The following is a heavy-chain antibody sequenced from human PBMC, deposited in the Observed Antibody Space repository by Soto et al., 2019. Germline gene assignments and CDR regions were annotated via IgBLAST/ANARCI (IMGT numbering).Heavy chain of an antibody. CDR2: ISYDGSNK. CDR1: GFTFSSYA. V-gene: IGHV3-30-3*01. Sequence: GGSLRLSCAASGFTFSSYAMHWVRQAPGKGLEWVAVISYDGSNKYYADSVKGRFTISRDNSKNTLYLQMNSLRAEDTAVYYCARPYYDFWSGQSFYGMDVWGQGTTVTVSS. CDR3: ARPYYDFWSGQSFYGMDV. J-gene: IGHJ6*02. D-gene: IGHD3-3*01.